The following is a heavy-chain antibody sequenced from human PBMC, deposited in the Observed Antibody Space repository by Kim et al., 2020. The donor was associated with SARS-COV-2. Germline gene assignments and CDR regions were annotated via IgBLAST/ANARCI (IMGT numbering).Heavy chain of an antibody. J-gene: IGHJ4*02. CDR3: AKEDSSGYYGVYFDY. V-gene: IGHV3-9*01. D-gene: IGHD3-22*01. Sequence: ADSVKGRFTISRDNAKNSLYLQMNSLRAEDTALYYCAKEDSSGYYGVYFDYWGQGTLVTVSS.